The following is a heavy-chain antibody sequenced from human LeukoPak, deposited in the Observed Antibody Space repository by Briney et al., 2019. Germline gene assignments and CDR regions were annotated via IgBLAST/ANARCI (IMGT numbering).Heavy chain of an antibody. Sequence: PGGSLRLSCAASGFTFSSYAMSWVRQPPGKGLEWVAAISGSGGSNYYAAFVKGRFTTFRNNAKKSLFLQMNSLSAEATAVYYCTELGITMIGGVWGKGTTVTISS. CDR2: ISGSGGSN. CDR3: TELGITMIGGV. J-gene: IGHJ6*04. CDR1: GFTFSSYA. D-gene: IGHD3-10*02. V-gene: IGHV3-23*01.